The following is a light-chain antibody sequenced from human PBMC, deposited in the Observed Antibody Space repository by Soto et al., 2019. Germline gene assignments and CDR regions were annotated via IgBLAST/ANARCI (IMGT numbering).Light chain of an antibody. CDR2: GAS. Sequence: EIVMTQSPATLSVSPGERATLSCRASQSVSSNSAWYQQKPGQAPRLLIYGASTRATGIPARFSGSGSGTEVTLTISSLQSEDFAVYYCQQYNNWPPWTFGQGTKVDIK. J-gene: IGKJ1*01. V-gene: IGKV3-15*01. CDR1: QSVSSN. CDR3: QQYNNWPPWT.